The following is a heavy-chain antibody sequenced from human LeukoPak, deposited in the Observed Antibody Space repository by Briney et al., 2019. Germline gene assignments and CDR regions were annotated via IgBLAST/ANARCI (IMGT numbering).Heavy chain of an antibody. CDR3: ARDWVPYCGGGSCYSYAFDI. Sequence: ASVKVSCKASGYTFTSYYMHWVRQAPGQGLEWMGIINPSGGSTSYAQKFQGRVTMTRDTSISTAYMELSRLRSDDTAVYYCARDWVPYCGGGSCYSYAFDIWGQGTMVTVSS. CDR2: INPSGGST. D-gene: IGHD2-15*01. CDR1: GYTFTSYY. V-gene: IGHV1-46*01. J-gene: IGHJ3*02.